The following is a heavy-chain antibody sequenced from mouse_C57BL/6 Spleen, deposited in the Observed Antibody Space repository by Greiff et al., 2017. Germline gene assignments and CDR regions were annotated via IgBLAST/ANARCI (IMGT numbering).Heavy chain of an antibody. CDR1: GYAFTNYL. J-gene: IGHJ2*01. CDR2: INPGSGGT. D-gene: IGHD2-4*01. V-gene: IGHV1-54*01. Sequence: QVQLQQSGAELVRPGTSVKVSCKASGYAFTNYLIEWVKQRPGQGLEWIGVINPGSGGTNYNEKFKGKATLTADKSSSTAYMQLSSLTSEDSAVYFCAREGLRLGYFDYWGQGTTLTVSS. CDR3: AREGLRLGYFDY.